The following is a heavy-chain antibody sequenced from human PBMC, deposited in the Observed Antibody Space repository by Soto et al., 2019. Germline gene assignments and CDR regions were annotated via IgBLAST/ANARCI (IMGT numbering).Heavy chain of an antibody. J-gene: IGHJ2*01. D-gene: IGHD4-4*01. CDR2: ISYDGSNK. V-gene: IGHV3-30-3*01. CDR1: GFTFSSYA. Sequence: QVQLVESGGGVVQPGRSLRLSCAASGFTFSSYAMHWFRQAPGKGLEWVAVISYDGSNKYYADSVKRRFTISRDNSKNTLYLQMNSLRAEDTSVYYCARPLWRNDYNWGYFDLWGRGTLVTVSS. CDR3: ARPLWRNDYNWGYFDL.